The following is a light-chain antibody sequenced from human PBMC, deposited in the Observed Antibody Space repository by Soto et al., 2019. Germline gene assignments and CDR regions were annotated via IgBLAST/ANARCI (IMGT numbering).Light chain of an antibody. Sequence: EIVLTQSPASLSVSPGERATLSCRASQSVRSKVAWYQQKPGQAPSLVIYDTYIRATGIPARFSGSGFGTEFTLTISSLQPEDFATYYCQQRHSYPITFGQGTRLEIK. V-gene: IGKV3-15*01. CDR2: DTY. CDR1: QSVRSK. J-gene: IGKJ5*01. CDR3: QQRHSYPIT.